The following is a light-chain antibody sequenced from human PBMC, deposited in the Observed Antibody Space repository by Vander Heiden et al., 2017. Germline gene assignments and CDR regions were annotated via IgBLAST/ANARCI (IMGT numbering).Light chain of an antibody. V-gene: IGKV1-5*01. CDR3: QQDNGYPYT. J-gene: IGKJ2*01. CDR1: ENIFTW. CDR2: DAS. Sequence: DIQMTQSPSTLSASVGDRVTITCRASENIFTWLAWYQRKPGRAPKLLIYDASSLESGVPARFSGSRSGTEFTLTISSLQPDDFATYYCQQDNGYPYTFGQGTKLEIK.